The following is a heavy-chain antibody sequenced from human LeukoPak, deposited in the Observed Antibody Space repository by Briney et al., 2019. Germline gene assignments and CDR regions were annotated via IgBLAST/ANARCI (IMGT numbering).Heavy chain of an antibody. J-gene: IGHJ4*02. Sequence: GGSLRLSCTASGFTFGDYAMSWFRQAPGKRLEWVGFIRAKTYGGTTQYAASVKDRFTISRDDSKSIAYLQMNSLKTEDTAVYYCARADYGGNAGGFWGQGTLVTVSS. CDR2: IRAKTYGGTT. D-gene: IGHD4-23*01. V-gene: IGHV3-49*03. CDR1: GFTFGDYA. CDR3: ARADYGGNAGGF.